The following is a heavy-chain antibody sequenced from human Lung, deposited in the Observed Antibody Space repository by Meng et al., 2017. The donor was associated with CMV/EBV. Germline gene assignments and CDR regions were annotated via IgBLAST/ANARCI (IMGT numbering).Heavy chain of an antibody. V-gene: IGHV1-46*01. CDR1: GYTFTSYY. Sequence: SVKVSXKASGYTFTSYYMHWVRQAPGQGLEWMGIINPSGGSTSYAQKFQGRVTMTRDTSTSTVYMELSSLRSEDTAVYYCARGVKDRGPSSSSNPYSSGWYYFGYWGPGTXVNGAS. J-gene: IGHJ4*02. CDR2: INPSGGST. CDR3: ARGVKDRGPSSSSNPYSSGWYYFGY. D-gene: IGHD6-19*01.